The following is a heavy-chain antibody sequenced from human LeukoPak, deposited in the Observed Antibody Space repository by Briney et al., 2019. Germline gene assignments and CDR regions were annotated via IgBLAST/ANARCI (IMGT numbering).Heavy chain of an antibody. Sequence: GRSLRPSPAPSGFTPTRSYIRCVRQAPGKGVEWVSVIYTRVKTSNADSVKGRFTISRDNSKNTLYLQMNSLRAEDTAVYYCARAPFYFDSSNYPYFDYWGQGTLVTVSS. CDR1: GFTPTRSY. D-gene: IGHD3-22*01. CDR2: IYTRVKT. CDR3: ARAPFYFDSSNYPYFDY. V-gene: IGHV3-53*01. J-gene: IGHJ4*02.